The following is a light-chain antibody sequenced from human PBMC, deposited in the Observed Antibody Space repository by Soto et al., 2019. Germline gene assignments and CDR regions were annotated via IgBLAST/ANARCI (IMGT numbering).Light chain of an antibody. CDR3: QQYNSWT. Sequence: DIQMTQSPSTLSASVGDRVTITCRASQSFNNWLAWYQQKPGKAPKLLIYKASNLESGVPSRFSGSGPGTEFTLTISSLQPDDFGTYYCQQYNSWTFGQGTKVEIK. CDR2: KAS. V-gene: IGKV1-5*03. CDR1: QSFNNW. J-gene: IGKJ1*01.